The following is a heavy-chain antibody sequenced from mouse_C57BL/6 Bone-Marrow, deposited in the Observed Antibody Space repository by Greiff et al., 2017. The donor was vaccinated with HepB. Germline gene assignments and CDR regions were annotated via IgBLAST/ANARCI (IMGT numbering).Heavy chain of an antibody. D-gene: IGHD1-1*02. CDR1: GFNIKDYY. Sequence: VQLKESGAELVKPGASVKLSCTASGFNIKDYYMHWVKQRTEQGLEWIGRIDPEDSETKYAPKFQGKATITADTSSNTAYLQLSSLTSEDTAVYYCARGGGTANWYFDVWGTGTTVTVSS. CDR3: ARGGGTANWYFDV. CDR2: IDPEDSET. V-gene: IGHV14-2*01. J-gene: IGHJ1*03.